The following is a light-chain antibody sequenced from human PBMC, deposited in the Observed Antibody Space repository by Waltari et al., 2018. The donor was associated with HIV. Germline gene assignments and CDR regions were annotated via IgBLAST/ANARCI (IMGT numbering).Light chain of an antibody. V-gene: IGLV2-14*03. Sequence: QSALTQPASVSGSPGQSITISCTGTSSDVGGYHYVSWYQQHPGKAPKLMIYDVSNRPSGVSKRFSGSKSGNTASLTISGLQAEDEADYYCSSYTSSSPYAFGTGTKVTVL. CDR1: SSDVGGYHY. CDR3: SSYTSSSPYA. J-gene: IGLJ1*01. CDR2: DVS.